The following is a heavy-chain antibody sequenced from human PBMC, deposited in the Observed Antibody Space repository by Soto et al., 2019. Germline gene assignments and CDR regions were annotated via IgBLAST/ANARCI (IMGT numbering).Heavy chain of an antibody. Sequence: EVQLLESGGGLVQPGGSLRLSCAASGFTFSNYAMSWVRQAPGKGLKWVSGISGSGGTSYNADSVKGRFTISRDNSKNSLYLQMNTLRSEDTAIYYCARIPYCGGDCFAFYFDYWGHGNLVTVSS. D-gene: IGHD2-21*02. CDR2: ISGSGGTS. CDR1: GFTFSNYA. CDR3: ARIPYCGGDCFAFYFDY. V-gene: IGHV3-23*01. J-gene: IGHJ4*01.